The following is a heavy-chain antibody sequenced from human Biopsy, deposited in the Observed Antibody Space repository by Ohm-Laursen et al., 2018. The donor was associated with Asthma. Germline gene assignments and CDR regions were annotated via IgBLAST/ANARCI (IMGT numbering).Heavy chain of an antibody. D-gene: IGHD1-26*01. J-gene: IGHJ4*02. CDR1: GGSISSSSYY. Sequence: TLSLTWSVSGGSISSSSYYWGWIRQPPGKGLEWIGGIYYNGRTYYNPSLKGRVTISVDTSKKHLSLQLSSVTAADTAVYYCARHSGNYYAQLNYWGQGTLVTVSS. V-gene: IGHV4-39*01. CDR2: IYYNGRT. CDR3: ARHSGNYYAQLNY.